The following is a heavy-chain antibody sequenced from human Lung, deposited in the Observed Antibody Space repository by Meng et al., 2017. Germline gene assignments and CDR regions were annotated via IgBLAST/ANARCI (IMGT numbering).Heavy chain of an antibody. Sequence: QVHLLPSGAEVKKPGASVKVSCTPSGYNFPDYYIHWVRQAPGQGLEWMGRIDPKNGDTHYAQKFQGRVTMTGDTSISTAYMDLSGLRSDDTAVYYCARDEDISAAGKLFGDYWGQGTLVTVSS. J-gene: IGHJ4*02. CDR2: IDPKNGDT. D-gene: IGHD6-13*01. V-gene: IGHV1-2*06. CDR1: GYNFPDYY. CDR3: ARDEDISAAGKLFGDY.